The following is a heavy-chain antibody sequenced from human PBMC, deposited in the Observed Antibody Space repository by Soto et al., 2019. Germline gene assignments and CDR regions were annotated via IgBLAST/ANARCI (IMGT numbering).Heavy chain of an antibody. Sequence: EVQLLESGGALIQPGGSLRLSCAASGFTLSSYPMSWVRQSPGKALEWVSTINGGGTSTYYAASVKGRFTISRDNSKNTLYLQMSSLRAGDTALYYCAKDILAGYYSAFDYWGQGTLVTVSS. V-gene: IGHV3-23*01. CDR2: INGGGTST. CDR1: GFTLSSYP. D-gene: IGHD3-9*01. CDR3: AKDILAGYYSAFDY. J-gene: IGHJ4*02.